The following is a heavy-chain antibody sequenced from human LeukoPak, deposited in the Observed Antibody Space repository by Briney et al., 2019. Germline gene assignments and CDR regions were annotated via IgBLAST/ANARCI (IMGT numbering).Heavy chain of an antibody. Sequence: RTSETLSLTCTVSGGSVSSGSYYWSWIRQPPGKGLEWIVYIYYSGSTNYNPSLKSRVTISVDTSKNQFSLKLSSVTAADTAVYYCARDTYYYDTPDAFDIWGQGTMVTVSS. D-gene: IGHD3-22*01. CDR1: GGSVSSGSYY. CDR2: IYYSGST. CDR3: ARDTYYYDTPDAFDI. J-gene: IGHJ3*02. V-gene: IGHV4-61*01.